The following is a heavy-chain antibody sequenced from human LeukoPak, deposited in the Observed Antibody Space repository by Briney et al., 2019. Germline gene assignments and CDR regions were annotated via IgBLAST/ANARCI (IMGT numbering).Heavy chain of an antibody. D-gene: IGHD3-9*01. J-gene: IGHJ3*02. Sequence: SQTLSLTCAVSGGSISSGGYSWSWIRQPPGKGLEWIGYIYHSGSTYYNTSLKSRVTISVDRSKNQFSLKLSSVTAADTAVYYCARADAVLRYFDWPMVDAFDIWGQGTMVTVSS. CDR1: GGSISSGGYS. V-gene: IGHV4-30-2*01. CDR2: IYHSGST. CDR3: ARADAVLRYFDWPMVDAFDI.